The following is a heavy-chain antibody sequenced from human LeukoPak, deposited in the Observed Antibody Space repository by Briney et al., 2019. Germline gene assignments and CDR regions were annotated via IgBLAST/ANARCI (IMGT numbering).Heavy chain of an antibody. Sequence: ASVKVSCKASGYTFTSYGISWVRQAPGQGLEWMGWISAYNGNTNYTQKLQGRVTMTPDTSTSTAEMELWSVRSDDTAVYYCARAQWLGRPREYYFVYWGQGALVTVSS. V-gene: IGHV1-18*01. J-gene: IGHJ4*02. CDR2: ISAYNGNT. D-gene: IGHD6-19*01. CDR3: ARAQWLGRPREYYFVY. CDR1: GYTFTSYG.